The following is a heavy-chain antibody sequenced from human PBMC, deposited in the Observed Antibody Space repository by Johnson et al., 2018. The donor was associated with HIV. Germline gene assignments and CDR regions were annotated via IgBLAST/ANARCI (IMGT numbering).Heavy chain of an antibody. J-gene: IGHJ3*02. CDR3: AKGVLGGHRNAFDI. V-gene: IGHV3-66*01. Sequence: VQLVESGGGLVQPGGSLRLSCAASGFTVSGNYMNWVRQAPGKGLEWVSVIYSDDSTYYADSVKGRFTISRDNSKNTLYLQMNSLRAEDTAVFYCAKGVLGGHRNAFDIWGQGTMVTVSS. CDR2: IYSDDST. D-gene: IGHD4/OR15-4a*01. CDR1: GFTVSGNY.